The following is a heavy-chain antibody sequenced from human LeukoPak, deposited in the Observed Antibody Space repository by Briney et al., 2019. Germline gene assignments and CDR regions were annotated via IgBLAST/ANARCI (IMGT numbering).Heavy chain of an antibody. D-gene: IGHD3/OR15-3a*01. Sequence: GGSLRLSCAASGFTFSTYAMSWVRQAPGKGLEWVSAISGSGGRTDYADSVKGRFTISRDNAKNSLYLQMNSLRAEDTAVYYCAREVGPLKGNWFDPWGQGTLVTVSS. CDR1: GFTFSTYA. CDR2: ISGSGGRT. CDR3: AREVGPLKGNWFDP. V-gene: IGHV3-23*01. J-gene: IGHJ5*02.